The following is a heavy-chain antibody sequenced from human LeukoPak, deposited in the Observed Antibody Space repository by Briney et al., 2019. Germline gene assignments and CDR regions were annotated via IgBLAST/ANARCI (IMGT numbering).Heavy chain of an antibody. V-gene: IGHV1-46*01. D-gene: IGHD5-24*01. CDR2: INPSGGST. CDR1: GYTFTSYY. Sequence: ASAKVSCKASGYTFTSYYMHWVRQAPGQGLGWMGIINPSGGSTSYAQKFQGRVTMTRDMSTSTVYMELSSLRSEDTAVYYCAREGVSRDGYNYFYYYYYYMDVWGKGTTVTVSS. CDR3: AREGVSRDGYNYFYYYYYYMDV. J-gene: IGHJ6*03.